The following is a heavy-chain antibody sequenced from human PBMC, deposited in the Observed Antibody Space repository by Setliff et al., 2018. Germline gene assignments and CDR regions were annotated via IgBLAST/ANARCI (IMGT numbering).Heavy chain of an antibody. D-gene: IGHD3-3*01. Sequence: GGSLRLSCAASGFTFDDYVFSWVRQAPGKGLEWISYISSSSSIIYYADSVKGRFTISRDNAKNSLYLQMNSLRGEDTAVYYCAKVGIFGGGYFDFWGQGTLVTVS. CDR1: GFTFDDYV. CDR2: ISSSSSII. V-gene: IGHV3-48*01. J-gene: IGHJ4*02. CDR3: AKVGIFGGGYFDF.